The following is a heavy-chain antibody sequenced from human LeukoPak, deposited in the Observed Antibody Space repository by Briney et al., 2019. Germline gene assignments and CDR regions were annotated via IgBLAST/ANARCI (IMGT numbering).Heavy chain of an antibody. CDR1: GFAFNESY. Sequence: GGSLRLSCAASGFAFNESYMTWIRQAPGKGLEWVGYTSGRSFSIYYADSVQGRFTISRDNPTNSLFPHMSSLRADDTAVYFCARGKRRFDSWGQGTLVTVSS. CDR2: TSGRSFSI. CDR3: ARGKRRFDS. J-gene: IGHJ5*01. V-gene: IGHV3-11*01.